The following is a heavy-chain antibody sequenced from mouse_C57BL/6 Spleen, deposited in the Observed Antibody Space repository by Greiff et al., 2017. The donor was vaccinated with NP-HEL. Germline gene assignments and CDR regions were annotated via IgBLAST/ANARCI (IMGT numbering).Heavy chain of an antibody. CDR3: TGGAYGYDDGDFDY. CDR1: GFTFSNYW. V-gene: IGHV6-3*01. J-gene: IGHJ2*01. Sequence: EVQRVESGGGLVQPGGSMKLSCVASGFTFSNYWMNWVRQSPEKGLEWVAQIRLKSDNYATHYAESVKGRFTISRDDSKSSVYLQMNNLRAEDTGIYYCTGGAYGYDDGDFDYWGQGTTLTVSS. D-gene: IGHD2-2*01. CDR2: IRLKSDNYAT.